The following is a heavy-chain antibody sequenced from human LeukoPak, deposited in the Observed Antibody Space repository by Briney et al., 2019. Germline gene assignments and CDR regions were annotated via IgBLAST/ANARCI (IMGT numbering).Heavy chain of an antibody. D-gene: IGHD1-26*01. CDR2: ISAYNGNT. J-gene: IGHJ1*01. V-gene: IGHV1-18*01. CDR1: GYTFTSYG. CDR3: ARDQRWELPAEYFQH. Sequence: GASVKVSCKASGYTFTSYGISWVRQASGQGLEWMGWISAYNGNTNYAQKLQGRVTMTTDTSTSTAYMELRSLRSDDTAVYYCARDQRWELPAEYFQHWGQGTLVTVSS.